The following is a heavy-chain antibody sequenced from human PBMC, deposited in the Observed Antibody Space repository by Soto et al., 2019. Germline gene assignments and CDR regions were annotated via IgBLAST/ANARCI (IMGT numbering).Heavy chain of an antibody. J-gene: IGHJ5*01. CDR2: ISTEPFGATT. D-gene: IGHD3-3*01. Sequence: DVQLVESGGGLVRPGRSLRLSCATSGFRFGDYGMSWFRQAPGKGLEWVGFISTEPFGATTQYAASVKGRFTITRDDSKSIADLQMNSLKTEDTAVYYCSRKVTLSGVVLPTHWFDSWGQGTLVTVSS. CDR1: GFRFGDYG. V-gene: IGHV3-49*03. CDR3: SRKVTLSGVVLPTHWFDS.